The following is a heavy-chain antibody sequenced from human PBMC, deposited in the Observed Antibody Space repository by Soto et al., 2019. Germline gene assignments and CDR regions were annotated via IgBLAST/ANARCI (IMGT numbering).Heavy chain of an antibody. CDR1: GYTFTNYG. J-gene: IGHJ4*01. CDR2: VSAYNGER. CDR3: SRGTSIPASGDY. V-gene: IGHV1-18*01. Sequence: QVQLVQSGAEVKKPGASVKVSCKASGYTFTNYGINWVRQAPGQGLEWLGWVSAYNGERRYAQRVQARVIMTTDTSTTTAYMEVRSLRSYDTAVYYCSRGTSIPASGDYWGQGTLVTVSS. D-gene: IGHD6-6*01.